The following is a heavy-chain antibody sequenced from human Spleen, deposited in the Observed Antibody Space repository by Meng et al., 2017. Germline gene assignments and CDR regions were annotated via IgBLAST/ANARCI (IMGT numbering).Heavy chain of an antibody. CDR2: IYRSGHT. J-gene: IGHJ4*02. Sequence: GGSLRLSCAASGFTVSSNYLTWVRQAPGKGLEWVSLIYRSGHTYYADSVKGRFTISRDNSKNILFLQMYSLRIEDTAVYYCAREQFYGGNIGYFDSWGQGTRVTVSS. CDR3: AREQFYGGNIGYFDS. D-gene: IGHD4-23*01. CDR1: GFTVSSNY. V-gene: IGHV3-66*03.